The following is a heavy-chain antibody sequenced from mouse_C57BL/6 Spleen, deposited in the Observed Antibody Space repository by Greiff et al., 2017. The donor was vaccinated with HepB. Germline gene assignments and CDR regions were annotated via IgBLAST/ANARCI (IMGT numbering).Heavy chain of an antibody. CDR1: GYTFTSYW. V-gene: IGHV1-69*01. Sequence: QVQLKESGAELVMPGASVKLSCKASGYTFTSYWMHWVKQRPGQGLEWIGEIDPSDSYTNYNQKFKGKSTLTVDKSSSTAYMQLSSLTSEDSAVYYCARGGSNYRYFDVWGTGTTVTVSS. CDR2: IDPSDSYT. J-gene: IGHJ1*03. CDR3: ARGGSNYRYFDV. D-gene: IGHD1-1*01.